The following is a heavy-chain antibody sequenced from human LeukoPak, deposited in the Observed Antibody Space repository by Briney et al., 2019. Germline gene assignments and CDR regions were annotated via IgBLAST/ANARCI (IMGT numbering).Heavy chain of an antibody. Sequence: PSETLSLTCTVSGYSITSGYYWGWIRQPPGQGLEWIGSIYYSGSTYYNPSLKSRVTISVDTSKNQFSLKLSSVTAADTAVYYCASFSAGLGWGQGTLVTVSS. CDR1: GYSITSGYY. V-gene: IGHV4-38-2*02. CDR3: ASFSAGLG. J-gene: IGHJ4*02. CDR2: IYYSGST. D-gene: IGHD3-16*01.